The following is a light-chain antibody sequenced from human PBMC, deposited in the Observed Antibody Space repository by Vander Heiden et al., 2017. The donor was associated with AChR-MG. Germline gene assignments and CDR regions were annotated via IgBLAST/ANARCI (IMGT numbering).Light chain of an antibody. CDR3: QQSDSTQGT. J-gene: IGKJ3*01. V-gene: IGKV1-39*01. Sequence: IQMTQSPLSLSASVGDRVIITCRARQSISNSLNWYQQKLRKAPSLLIFGASQLQSGVPSRFSGNGSGTEFTLTISSLQPEDFATSYCQQSDSTQGTFGHGTTVDV. CDR2: GAS. CDR1: QSISNS.